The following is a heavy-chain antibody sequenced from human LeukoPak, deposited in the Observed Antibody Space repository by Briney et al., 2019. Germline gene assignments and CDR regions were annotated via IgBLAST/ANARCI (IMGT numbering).Heavy chain of an antibody. V-gene: IGHV3-23*01. D-gene: IGHD2-8*01. J-gene: IGHJ4*02. CDR2: LSGGGDST. CDR1: GFTFSSYV. Sequence: GGSLRLSCAASGFTFSSYVMSWVRQAPGKGLEWVSALSGGGDSTYYVDSVKGRFTTSRDNSKNTLYLQMNSLRAEDTAVYYCAKGSSNGRPYYFDYWGQGPLVTVSS. CDR3: AKGSSNGRPYYFDY.